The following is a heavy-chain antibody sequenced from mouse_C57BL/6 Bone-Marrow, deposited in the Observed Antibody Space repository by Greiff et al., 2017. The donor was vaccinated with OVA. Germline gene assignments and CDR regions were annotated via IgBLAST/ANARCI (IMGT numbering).Heavy chain of an antibody. J-gene: IGHJ2*01. Sequence: EVMLVESGEGLVKPGGSLKLSCAASGFTFSSYAMSWVRQTPEKRLEWVAYISSGGDYIYYADTVKGRFTISRDNARNTLYLQMSSLKSEDTAMYYGTRDYGSSYDYFDYWGQGTTLTVSS. CDR1: GFTFSSYA. CDR2: ISSGGDYI. V-gene: IGHV5-9-1*02. D-gene: IGHD1-1*01. CDR3: TRDYGSSYDYFDY.